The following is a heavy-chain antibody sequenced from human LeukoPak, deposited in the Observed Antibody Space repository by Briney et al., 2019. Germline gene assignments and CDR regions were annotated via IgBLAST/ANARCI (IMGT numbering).Heavy chain of an antibody. CDR2: MNPNSGNT. J-gene: IGHJ2*01. Sequence: ASVKVSCKASGYTFTSYDINWVRQATGQGLEWMGWMNPNSGNTGYAQKFQGRVAMTRNTSISTAYMELSSLRSEDTAVYYCARVLSSGWYHWYFDLWGRGTLVTVSS. V-gene: IGHV1-8*01. D-gene: IGHD6-19*01. CDR3: ARVLSSGWYHWYFDL. CDR1: GYTFTSYD.